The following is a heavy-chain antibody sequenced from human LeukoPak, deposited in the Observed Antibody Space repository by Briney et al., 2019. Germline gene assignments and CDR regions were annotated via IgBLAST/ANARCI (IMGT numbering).Heavy chain of an antibody. V-gene: IGHV3-53*01. Sequence: GGSLRLSCAASGFTVSSNYMSWVRQAPGKGLEWVSVIYSGGSTYYADSVKGRFTISRDNSKNPLYLQMNSLRAEDTAVYYCARAPTEYYDFWSGYPPGMDVWGKGTTVTVSS. J-gene: IGHJ6*04. CDR2: IYSGGST. CDR1: GFTVSSNY. CDR3: ARAPTEYYDFWSGYPPGMDV. D-gene: IGHD3-3*01.